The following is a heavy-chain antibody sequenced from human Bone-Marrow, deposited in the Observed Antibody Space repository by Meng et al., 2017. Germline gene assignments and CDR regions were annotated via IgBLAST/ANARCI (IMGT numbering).Heavy chain of an antibody. CDR3: ARDEDISAAGKLFGDY. V-gene: IGHV1-2*06. J-gene: IGHJ4*02. CDR2: IDPNNDHT. CDR1: GYTFAAYW. D-gene: IGHD6-13*01. Sequence: QGQMVQSGAEVKNPGASVKVSCKAFGYTFAAYWIHWLRQAPGQGLEWMGRIDPNNDHTQYAQNFQGRVTMTSDTSISTVYMELNGLRSDDTAVYYCARDEDISAAGKLFGDYWGQGTLVTVSS.